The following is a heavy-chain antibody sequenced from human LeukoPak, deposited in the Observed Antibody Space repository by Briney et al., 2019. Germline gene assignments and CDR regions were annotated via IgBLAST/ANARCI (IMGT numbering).Heavy chain of an antibody. J-gene: IGHJ3*02. CDR1: GFTFSSYE. CDR3: ARALVGARAFDI. D-gene: IGHD1-26*01. CDR2: ISSSGSTI. Sequence: PGGSLRLSCAASGFTFSSYEVNWVRQALGKGLEWISYISSSGSTIYYADSVKGRFTISRDNAKNSLYLQMNSLRAEDTAIYYRARALVGARAFDIWGQGTMITVSS. V-gene: IGHV3-48*03.